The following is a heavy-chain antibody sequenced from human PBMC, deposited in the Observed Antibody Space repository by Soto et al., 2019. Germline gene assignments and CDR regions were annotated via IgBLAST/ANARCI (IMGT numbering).Heavy chain of an antibody. CDR1: GFMFSNYW. D-gene: IGHD1-1*01. CDR2: IRGDGSRE. CDR3: ARDLSPTLEGSYFDVLDV. V-gene: IGHV3-7*04. Sequence: EVQLVESGGALVQPGGSLRLSCAASGFMFSNYWMFWVRQAPGKGLEWVANIRGDGSREHSMDSVKGRFTISRDNAKNSLYLQMNSLRVEDTAIYYCARDLSPTLEGSYFDVLDVWGQGTMVTVSS. J-gene: IGHJ3*01.